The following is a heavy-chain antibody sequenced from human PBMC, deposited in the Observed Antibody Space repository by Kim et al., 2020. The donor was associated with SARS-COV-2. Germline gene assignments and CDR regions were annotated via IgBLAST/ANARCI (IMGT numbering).Heavy chain of an antibody. CDR3: ARIVSAVAGL. CDR2: GST. V-gene: IGHV4-39*01. Sequence: GSTYYHPSLKSRVTISIATAKNQFSLKLSSVTAADTAVYYCARIVSAVAGLWGQGTLVTVSS. J-gene: IGHJ4*02. D-gene: IGHD6-19*01.